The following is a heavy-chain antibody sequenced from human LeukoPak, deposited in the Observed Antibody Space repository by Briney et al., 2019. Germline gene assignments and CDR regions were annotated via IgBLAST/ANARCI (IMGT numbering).Heavy chain of an antibody. J-gene: IGHJ4*02. CDR2: IIPILGIA. D-gene: IGHD6-13*01. Sequence: GASVKVSCKASGGTFSSYAISWVRQAPGQGLEWMGRIIPILGIANYAQKFQGRVTITADKSTSTAYMELSSLRSEDTAVYYCARDRGVGSSWYPSVFDYWGQGTLVTVSS. V-gene: IGHV1-69*04. CDR1: GGTFSSYA. CDR3: ARDRGVGSSWYPSVFDY.